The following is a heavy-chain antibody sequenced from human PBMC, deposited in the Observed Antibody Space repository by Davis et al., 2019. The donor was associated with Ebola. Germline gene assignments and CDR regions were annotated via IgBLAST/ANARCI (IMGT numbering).Heavy chain of an antibody. CDR2: ISSSSSTI. CDR3: ARAPLPAVLWFDP. D-gene: IGHD2-2*01. Sequence: GESLKISCSASGFTFSKYFMYWVRQAPGKGLDYVSAISSSSSTIYYADSVKGRFTISRDNAKNSLYLQMNSLRDEDTAVYYCARAPLPAVLWFDPWGQGTLVTVSS. J-gene: IGHJ5*02. CDR1: GFTFSKYF. V-gene: IGHV3-48*02.